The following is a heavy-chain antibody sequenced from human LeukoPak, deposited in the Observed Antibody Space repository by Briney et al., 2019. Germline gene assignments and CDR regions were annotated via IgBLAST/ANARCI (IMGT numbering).Heavy chain of an antibody. V-gene: IGHV1-46*01. CDR3: ARSAAMAGLLDY. D-gene: IGHD6-19*01. Sequence: GSVTVSCKASGYTFTNYYIHWVRQAPGQGLEWMGIINPSGGSTTYAQKFQGRVTMTRDTSTSTVYMELSSLRSEDTAVYYCARSAAMAGLLDYWGQGTLVIVSS. CDR1: GYTFTNYY. CDR2: INPSGGST. J-gene: IGHJ4*02.